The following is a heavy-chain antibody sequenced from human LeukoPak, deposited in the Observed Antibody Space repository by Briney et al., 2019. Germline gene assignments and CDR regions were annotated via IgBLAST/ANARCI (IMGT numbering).Heavy chain of an antibody. J-gene: IGHJ6*02. CDR1: GYTFTSYY. CDR3: ARMEHCSSTSCYGMDV. Sequence: ASVKVSCKASGYTFTSYYMHWVRQAPGQGLEWMGIINPSGGSTSYAQKFQGGVTMTRDTSTSTVYMELSSLRSEDTAVYYCARMEHCSSTSCYGMDVWGQGTTVTVSS. CDR2: INPSGGST. D-gene: IGHD2-2*01. V-gene: IGHV1-46*01.